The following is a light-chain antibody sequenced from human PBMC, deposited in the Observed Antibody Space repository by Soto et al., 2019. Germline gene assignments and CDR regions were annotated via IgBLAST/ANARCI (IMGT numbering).Light chain of an antibody. J-gene: IGKJ1*01. CDR2: AAS. CDR3: QQSYRFPKT. CDR1: QTVTSY. V-gene: IGKV1-39*01. Sequence: DVQMTQSPSSLSASVGDRLTLTCRASQTVTSYLNWYQQKPGKAPKLLIYAASTLQSGVPSRFSGSGSGTEFTLTIISLQPEDFATYYCQQSYRFPKTFGRGTKVEVK.